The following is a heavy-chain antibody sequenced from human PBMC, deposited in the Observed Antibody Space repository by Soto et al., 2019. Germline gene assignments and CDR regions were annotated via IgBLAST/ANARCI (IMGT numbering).Heavy chain of an antibody. CDR1: GFTFTSSA. CDR3: ARDTIAVAGTGGYYYYGMDV. D-gene: IGHD6-19*01. Sequence: GASVKVSCKASGFTFTSSAVQWVRQARGQRLEWIGWIVVGSGNTNYAQKFQERVTITRDMSTSTAYMELRSLRSDDTAVYYCARDTIAVAGTGGYYYYGMDVWGQGTTVTVSS. J-gene: IGHJ6*02. CDR2: IVVGSGNT. V-gene: IGHV1-58*01.